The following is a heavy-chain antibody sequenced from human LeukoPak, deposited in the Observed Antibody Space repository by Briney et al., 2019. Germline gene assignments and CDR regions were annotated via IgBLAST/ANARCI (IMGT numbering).Heavy chain of an antibody. CDR2: IYYSGST. CDR1: GGSINSYY. D-gene: IGHD6-13*01. Sequence: SETLSLTCTVSGGSINSYYWSWIRQPPGKGLEWIGYIYYSGSTNYNPSLKSRVTISVDTSKNQFSLKLSSVTAADTAVYYCARDVAAAGTFDYWGQGTLVTVSS. J-gene: IGHJ4*02. CDR3: ARDVAAAGTFDY. V-gene: IGHV4-59*01.